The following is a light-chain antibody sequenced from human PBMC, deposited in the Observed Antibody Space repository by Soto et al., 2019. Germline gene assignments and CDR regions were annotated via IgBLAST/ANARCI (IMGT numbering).Light chain of an antibody. V-gene: IGKV1-8*01. CDR3: QQYYSYPLT. J-gene: IGKJ4*01. CDR1: QGISSY. CDR2: VAS. Sequence: AIRMTQSPSSLSASTGDRVTITCRASQGISSYLAWYQQNPGKAPKLLIYVASTLQSGVPSRFSGSRSGTDFTLTISCLQSEDFATYYCQQYYSYPLTFGGGTKVEIK.